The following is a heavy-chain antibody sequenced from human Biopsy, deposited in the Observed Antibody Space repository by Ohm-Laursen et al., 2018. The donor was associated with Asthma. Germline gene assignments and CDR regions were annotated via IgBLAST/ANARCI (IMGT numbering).Heavy chain of an antibody. V-gene: IGHV3-30*03. J-gene: IGHJ6*02. Sequence: SLRLSCAASGFTFRSYGMHWVRQAPGKGLEWVAFLSYDGSNKYYGDSVKGRFTISRDNSKNTLYLQMDSLRAEDTAVYYCASYEVVTAILPMDVWGQGTTVTVSS. D-gene: IGHD2-21*02. CDR2: LSYDGSNK. CDR3: ASYEVVTAILPMDV. CDR1: GFTFRSYG.